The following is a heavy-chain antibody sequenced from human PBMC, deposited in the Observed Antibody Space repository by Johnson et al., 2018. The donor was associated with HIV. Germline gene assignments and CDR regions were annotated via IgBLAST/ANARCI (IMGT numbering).Heavy chain of an antibody. D-gene: IGHD3-10*01. CDR3: ARAPGNDAFDI. CDR1: GFTFSSYA. Sequence: QVQLVESGGGVVQPGRSLRLSCAASGFTFSSYAMHWVRQAPGKGLEWVAVMSYDGSNKYYADSVKGRFTISRDNSKNTLYLQMNSLRAEDPAIYYCARAPGNDAFDIWGQGTMVTVSS. J-gene: IGHJ3*02. CDR2: MSYDGSNK. V-gene: IGHV3-30-3*01.